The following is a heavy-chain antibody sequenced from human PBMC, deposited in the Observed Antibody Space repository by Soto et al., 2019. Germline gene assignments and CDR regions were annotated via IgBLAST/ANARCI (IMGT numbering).Heavy chain of an antibody. J-gene: IGHJ6*02. Sequence: SETLSLTCTVSGGSISSYYWSWIRQPPGKGLEWIGYIYYSGSTYYNPSLKSRVTISVGTSKNQFSLKLSSVAAADTAVYYCARDLENYYGSGSYYKGSGYYYYYGMDVWGQGTTVTVSS. D-gene: IGHD3-10*01. CDR3: ARDLENYYGSGSYYKGSGYYYYYGMDV. CDR1: GGSISSYY. V-gene: IGHV4-59*12. CDR2: IYYSGST.